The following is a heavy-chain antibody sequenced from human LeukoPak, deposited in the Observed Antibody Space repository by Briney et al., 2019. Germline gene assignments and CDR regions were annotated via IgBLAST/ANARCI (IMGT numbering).Heavy chain of an antibody. D-gene: IGHD6-13*01. Sequence: ASVKVSCKASGYTFTSYYMHWVRQAPGQGLEWMGIINPSGGSTSYAQKFQGRVTITADKSTSTAYMELSSLRSEDTAVYYCARGSSSWYRPDDYWGQGTLVTVSS. J-gene: IGHJ4*02. CDR2: INPSGGST. V-gene: IGHV1-46*01. CDR1: GYTFTSYY. CDR3: ARGSSSWYRPDDY.